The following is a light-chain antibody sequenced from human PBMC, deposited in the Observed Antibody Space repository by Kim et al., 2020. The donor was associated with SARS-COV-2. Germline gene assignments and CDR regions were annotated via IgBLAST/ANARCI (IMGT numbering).Light chain of an antibody. V-gene: IGLV2-11*01. CDR3: CSYAGSYTFVV. Sequence: QSVTISCTGTSSDVGAYDYVAWYQHHPGKAPKLMISDVSKRPSGVPDRFSGSKSGNTASLTISGLQTEDEAHYYCCSYAGSYTFVVFGGGTQLTVL. CDR2: DVS. CDR1: SSDVGAYDY. J-gene: IGLJ2*01.